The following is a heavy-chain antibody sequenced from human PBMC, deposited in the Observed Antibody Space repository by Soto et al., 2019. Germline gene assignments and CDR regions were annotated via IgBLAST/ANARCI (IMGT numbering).Heavy chain of an antibody. D-gene: IGHD2-15*01. J-gene: IGHJ3*01. CDR3: ASVPTMGYCSGGSCYGAFDF. CDR1: GFTFSDYY. CDR2: ISSSGSTI. V-gene: IGHV3-11*01. Sequence: QVQLVESGGGLVKPGGSLRLSCAASGFTFSDYYMSWIRQAPGKGLEWVSYISSSGSTIYYADSVKGRFTISMDNAKNLLYLQMNSLRAEDTAVYYCASVPTMGYCSGGSCYGAFDFWGQGTMVTVSS.